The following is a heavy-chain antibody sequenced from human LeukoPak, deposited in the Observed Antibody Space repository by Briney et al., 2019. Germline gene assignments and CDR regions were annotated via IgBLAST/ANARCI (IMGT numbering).Heavy chain of an antibody. V-gene: IGHV3-7*03. D-gene: IGHD5-18*01. CDR3: ARFSGRGYSYGWGFDY. CDR2: IKQDGSEK. J-gene: IGHJ4*02. Sequence: GGSLRLSCAASGFTFSSYWMSWVRQAPGKGLEWVANIKQDGSEKYYVDSVKGRFTISRDNAKNSLYPQMNSLRAEDTAVYYCARFSGRGYSYGWGFDYWGQGTLVTVSS. CDR1: GFTFSSYW.